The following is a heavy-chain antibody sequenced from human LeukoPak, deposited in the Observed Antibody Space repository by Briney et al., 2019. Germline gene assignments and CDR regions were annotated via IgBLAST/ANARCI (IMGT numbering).Heavy chain of an antibody. D-gene: IGHD3-10*01. CDR1: GGSISSSSYY. V-gene: IGHV4-61*05. J-gene: IGHJ4*02. CDR3: VRGSESGNYFDY. CDR2: IYYSGST. Sequence: SETLSLTCTVSGGSISSSSYYWGWIRQPPGKGLEWIGYIYYSGSTNYNPSLKSRVTISVDTSKNQFSLKLSSVTAADTAVYYCVRGSESGNYFDYWGQGTLVTVSS.